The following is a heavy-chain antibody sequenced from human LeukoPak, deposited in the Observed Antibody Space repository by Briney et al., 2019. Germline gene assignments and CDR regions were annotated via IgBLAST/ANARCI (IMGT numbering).Heavy chain of an antibody. D-gene: IGHD3-22*01. CDR3: ARAGWYYYDSSGYYDY. CDR1: GGTFSSYA. V-gene: IGHV1-69*06. CDR2: IIPIFGTA. J-gene: IGHJ4*02. Sequence: SVKVSCKASGGTFSSYAISWVRQAPGQGLEWMGGIIPIFGTANYAQKFQGRVTITADKSTSTAYMELSSLRSEDTAVYYCARAGWYYYDSSGYYDYWGQGTLVTVSS.